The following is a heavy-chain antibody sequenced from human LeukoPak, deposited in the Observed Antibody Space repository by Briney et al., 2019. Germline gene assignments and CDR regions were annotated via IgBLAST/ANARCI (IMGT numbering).Heavy chain of an antibody. V-gene: IGHV4-59*01. CDR3: ARGLGPAYYYYYMDV. D-gene: IGHD2-2*01. J-gene: IGHJ6*03. CDR1: GGSISSYY. Sequence: PSETLSLTCTVSGGSISSYYWSWIRQPPGKGLEWIGYIYYSGSTNYNPSLKSRVTISVDTSKNQFSLKLSSVTAADTAVYYCARGLGPAYYYYYMDVWDEGTTVTVSS. CDR2: IYYSGST.